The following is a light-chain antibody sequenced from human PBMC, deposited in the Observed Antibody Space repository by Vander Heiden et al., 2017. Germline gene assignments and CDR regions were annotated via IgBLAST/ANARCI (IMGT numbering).Light chain of an antibody. CDR3: QQFSIYPRT. J-gene: IGKJ2*01. CDR2: DAT. CDR1: QGITSA. Sequence: AIQLTQSPSSLSTSVGARVTITCRESQGITSALAWYQQKPGKRPELLIYDATSLETGVPLRFSGSGSGTDFTLTISSLQPEDAATYFCQQFSIYPRTFGQGTKLEIK. V-gene: IGKV1-13*02.